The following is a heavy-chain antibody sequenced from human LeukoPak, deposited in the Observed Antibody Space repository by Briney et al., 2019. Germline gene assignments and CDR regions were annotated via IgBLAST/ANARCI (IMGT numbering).Heavy chain of an antibody. D-gene: IGHD1-26*01. CDR2: IKKDGSEK. J-gene: IGHJ4*02. CDR1: GFTFSDHW. Sequence: GGSLRLSCAASGFTFSDHWMSWIRQAPGKGLEWVADIKKDGSEKNQVDSVTISRDNAKNSLYLQMNSLRVEDTAVYYCARDQGSSGSYGGFDYWGQGTLVTVSS. CDR3: ARDQGSSGSYGGFDY. V-gene: IGHV3-7*01.